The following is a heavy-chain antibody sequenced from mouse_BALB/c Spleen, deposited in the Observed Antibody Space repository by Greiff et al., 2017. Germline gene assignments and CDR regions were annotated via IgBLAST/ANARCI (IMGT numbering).Heavy chain of an antibody. J-gene: IGHJ3*01. CDR1: GFTFSDYY. Sequence: VQGVESGGGLVTPGGSLKLSCAASGFTFSDYYMYWVRPTPEKRLEWVATISDGGSYTYYPDSVKGRFTISRDHAKNNLYLQMSSLKSEDTAMYDWARAPYYRYGFADWGQGTLVTVSA. CDR2: ISDGGSYT. V-gene: IGHV5-4*02. D-gene: IGHD2-14*01. CDR3: ARAPYYRYGFAD.